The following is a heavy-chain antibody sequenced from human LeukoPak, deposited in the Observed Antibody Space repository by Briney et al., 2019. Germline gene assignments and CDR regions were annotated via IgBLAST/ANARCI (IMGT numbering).Heavy chain of an antibody. V-gene: IGHV1-18*01. Sequence: ASVKVSCKASGYTFTSYGISWVRQAPGQGLEWMGWISAYNGNTNYAQKLQGRVTITADESTSTAYMELSSLRSEDTAVYYCARTFIVVVPAAIGKALDYYYYMDVWGKGTTVTVSS. CDR2: ISAYNGNT. CDR3: ARTFIVVVPAAIGKALDYYYYMDV. CDR1: GYTFTSYG. D-gene: IGHD2-2*01. J-gene: IGHJ6*03.